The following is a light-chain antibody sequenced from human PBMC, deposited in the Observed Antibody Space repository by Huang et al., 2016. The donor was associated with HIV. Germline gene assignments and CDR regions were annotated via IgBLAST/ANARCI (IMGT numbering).Light chain of an antibody. CDR1: QSVSSN. CDR3: QQYNNWPPGT. V-gene: IGKV3-15*01. J-gene: IGKJ1*01. CDR2: GAS. Sequence: EIVMTQSPATLSVSPGERATLSCRASQSVSSNLAWYQQKPGQAPRLLIYGASTRATGIQARFSGSGSGTECTLTISSLQSEDFAVYYCQQYNNWPPGTFGQGTKVEIK.